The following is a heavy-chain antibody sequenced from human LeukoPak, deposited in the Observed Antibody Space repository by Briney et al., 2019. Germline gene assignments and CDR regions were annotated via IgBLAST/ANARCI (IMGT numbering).Heavy chain of an antibody. CDR2: IGSDNKP. J-gene: IGHJ6*02. Sequence: PGGSLRLSCEASGFTFSAYAITWVRQAPGKGLEWVSSIGSDNKPHYSESVKGRFAISRDNSKSMLFLQLNSLRAEDTALYYCARDLQYYLARDVWGQGTTVTVSS. V-gene: IGHV3-23*01. CDR1: GFTFSAYA. D-gene: IGHD3-10*01. CDR3: ARDLQYYLARDV.